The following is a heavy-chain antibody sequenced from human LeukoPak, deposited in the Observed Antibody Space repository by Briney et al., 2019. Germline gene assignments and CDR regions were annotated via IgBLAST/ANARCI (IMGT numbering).Heavy chain of an antibody. CDR3: ARTPNRDGYSHIDF. CDR1: GFTFTNHA. CDR2: LSDSGAST. V-gene: IGHV3-23*01. Sequence: GGSLRLSCAPSGFTFTNHAMAWVRLAPGKGLEWFSTLSDSGASTYYADSVKGRFTISRDNSRNTMYLQMDSLRADDTGVYFCARTPNRDGYSHIDFWGQGALVTVSS. D-gene: IGHD5-24*01. J-gene: IGHJ4*02.